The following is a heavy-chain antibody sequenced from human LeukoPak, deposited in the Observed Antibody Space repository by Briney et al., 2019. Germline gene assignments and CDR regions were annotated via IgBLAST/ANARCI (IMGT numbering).Heavy chain of an antibody. J-gene: IGHJ4*02. Sequence: SETLSLTCAVYGGSFSGYYWSWIRQPPGKGLEWIGYIYYSGSTNYNPSLVSRVAMSVDTSKNQFSLRLSSVTAADTAAYYCARDSSGGATYFDYWGQGTLVTVSS. V-gene: IGHV4-59*01. CDR1: GGSFSGYY. CDR2: IYYSGST. CDR3: ARDSSGGATYFDY. D-gene: IGHD1-26*01.